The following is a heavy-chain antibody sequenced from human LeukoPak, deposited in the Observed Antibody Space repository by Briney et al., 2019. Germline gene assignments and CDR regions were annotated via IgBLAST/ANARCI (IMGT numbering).Heavy chain of an antibody. CDR2: TNQDGSEE. J-gene: IGHJ6*02. V-gene: IGHV3-7*01. CDR3: ARYCGGDCYGMDV. Sequence: SGGSLRLSCAASGVTFSSYWVSWVRQAPGKGLEWVANTNQDGSEEHYADSVKGRFTISRDNAKNSLYLQMNSLRAEDTAVYYCARYCGGDCYGMDVWGQGTTVTVSS. CDR1: GVTFSSYW. D-gene: IGHD2-21*01.